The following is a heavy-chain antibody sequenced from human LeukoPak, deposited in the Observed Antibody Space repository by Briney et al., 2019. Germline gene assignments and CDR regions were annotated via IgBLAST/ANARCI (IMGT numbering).Heavy chain of an antibody. Sequence: GGSLRLSCAASGFTFSSHSMDWVRQAPGKGLEWVSYISSSSSARYYADSVKGRFTISRDDARNSLYLQMNSLRAEDTAVYYCARMSGSRLPGYWGQGALVTVSS. D-gene: IGHD3-3*01. CDR3: ARMSGSRLPGY. J-gene: IGHJ4*02. V-gene: IGHV3-48*01. CDR2: ISSSSSAR. CDR1: GFTFSSHS.